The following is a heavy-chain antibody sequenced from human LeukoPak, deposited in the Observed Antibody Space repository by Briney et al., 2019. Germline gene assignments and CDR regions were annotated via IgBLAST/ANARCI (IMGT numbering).Heavy chain of an antibody. CDR3: AKDPTHYRVWDYYETIGLSY. Sequence: GGPLRLSCAASGFTFSIYVMHWVPQAPGKGLQWSAFIRHDWSNNYYADSVKGRFTISRDNSKNTLNLQMNGLRAEDTAVYYCAKDPTHYRVWDYYETIGLSYWGQGTLVTVSS. J-gene: IGHJ4*02. D-gene: IGHD3-22*01. V-gene: IGHV3-30*02. CDR1: GFTFSIYV. CDR2: IRHDWSNN.